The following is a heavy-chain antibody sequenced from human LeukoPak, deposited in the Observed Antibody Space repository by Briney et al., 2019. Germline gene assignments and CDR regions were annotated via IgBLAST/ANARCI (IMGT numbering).Heavy chain of an antibody. V-gene: IGHV3-48*02. CDR2: ISRSSYTI. CDR1: GFPFSDYS. J-gene: IGHJ4*02. D-gene: IGHD2-21*01. CDR3: ARERVIAAAGDGFDY. Sequence: GGPLRLLCAASGFPFSDYSINWVRQAPGKGLEGDSYISRSSYTIFYADSVKGLFNISRENAKNSLFLQINGLRDEDTSLYYCARERVIAAAGDGFDYWGQGTLVTVSS.